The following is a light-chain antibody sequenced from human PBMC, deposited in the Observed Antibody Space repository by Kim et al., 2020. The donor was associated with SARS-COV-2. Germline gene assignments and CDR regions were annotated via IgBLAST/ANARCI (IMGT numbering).Light chain of an antibody. CDR3: GTWDSSLSAGV. V-gene: IGLV1-51*01. J-gene: IGLJ3*02. CDR2: DNN. Sequence: GQKVTISCSGSRSTIGNNYVSWYQQLPGTAPKLLIYDNNKRPSGIPDRFSGSKSGTSATLGITGLQTGDEADYYCGTWDSSLSAGVFGGGTQLTVL. CDR1: RSTIGNNY.